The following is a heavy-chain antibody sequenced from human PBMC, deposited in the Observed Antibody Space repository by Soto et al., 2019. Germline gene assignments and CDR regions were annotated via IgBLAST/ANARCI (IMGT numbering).Heavy chain of an antibody. D-gene: IGHD3-9*01. CDR2: INPSGGST. CDR3: ARAPNYDILTGKASFDI. J-gene: IGHJ3*02. Sequence: GASVKVSCKASGYTFTSYYMHWVRQAPXQGLEWMGIINPSGGSTSYAQKFQGRVTMTRDTSTSTVYMELSSLRSEDTAVYYCARAPNYDILTGKASFDIWGQGTMVTVSS. V-gene: IGHV1-46*01. CDR1: GYTFTSYY.